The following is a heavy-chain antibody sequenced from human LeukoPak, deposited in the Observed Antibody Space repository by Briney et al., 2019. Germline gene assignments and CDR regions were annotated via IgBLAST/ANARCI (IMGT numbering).Heavy chain of an antibody. D-gene: IGHD5-18*01. J-gene: IGHJ4*02. CDR1: GGTFSSYA. CDR2: IIPIFGTA. CDR3: ARLRSYGYWAASDY. V-gene: IGHV1-69*13. Sequence: ASVKVSCKASGGTFSSYAISWVRQAPGQGLEWMGGIIPIFGTANYAQKFQGRVTITADESTSTAYMELSSLRSEDTAVYYCARLRSYGYWAASDYWGQGTLVTVSS.